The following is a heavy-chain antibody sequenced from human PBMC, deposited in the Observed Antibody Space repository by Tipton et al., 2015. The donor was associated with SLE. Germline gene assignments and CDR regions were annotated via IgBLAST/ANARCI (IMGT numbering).Heavy chain of an antibody. D-gene: IGHD5-18*01. CDR3: ARWIPLTGINV. J-gene: IGHJ6*02. CDR2: IYYSGNT. CDR1: GGSISSSSYY. Sequence: TLSLTCTVSGGSISSSSYYWGWIRQLPGKGLEWIGYIYYSGNTYYNPSLKSRVTISVDTSKNQFSLKLSSVTAADTAVYYCARWIPLTGINVWGQGATVTVSS. V-gene: IGHV4-61*05.